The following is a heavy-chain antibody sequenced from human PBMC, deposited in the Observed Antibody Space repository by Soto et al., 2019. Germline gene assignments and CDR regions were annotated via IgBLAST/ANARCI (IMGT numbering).Heavy chain of an antibody. J-gene: IGHJ4*02. D-gene: IGHD2-2*01. Sequence: ASVKVSCKASGYTFTNFGISWVRQAPGQGLEWMGWISAYNGNTNYAQNFQGRVTMTTDTSTSTAYMELRSLRSDDTAVYYCAKGHLGYCSGAICYYFDYWGQGTLVTVSS. CDR3: AKGHLGYCSGAICYYFDY. V-gene: IGHV1-18*01. CDR1: GYTFTNFG. CDR2: ISAYNGNT.